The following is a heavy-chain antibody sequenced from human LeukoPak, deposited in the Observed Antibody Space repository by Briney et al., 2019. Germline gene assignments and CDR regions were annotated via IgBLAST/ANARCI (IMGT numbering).Heavy chain of an antibody. J-gene: IGHJ4*02. V-gene: IGHV4-59*10. CDR2: IYTSGST. CDR3: ARVGYVLRYFDWPSGVDY. D-gene: IGHD3-9*01. CDR1: GFTFDDYA. Sequence: KSGGSLRLSCAASGFTFDDYAMHWVRQAPGKGLEWIGRIYTSGSTNYNPSLKSRVTMSVDTSKNQFSLKLSSVTAADTAVYYCARVGYVLRYFDWPSGVDYWGQGTLVTVSS.